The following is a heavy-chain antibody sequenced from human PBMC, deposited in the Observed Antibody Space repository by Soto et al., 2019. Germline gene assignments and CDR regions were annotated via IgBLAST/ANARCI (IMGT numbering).Heavy chain of an antibody. V-gene: IGHV1-18*01. CDR2: ISAYNGNT. CDR3: ARYCSGGSCYDYYYYGMDV. CDR1: GYTFTSYG. D-gene: IGHD2-15*01. J-gene: IGHJ6*02. Sequence: GASVKVSCTASGYTFTSYGISWVRQAPGQGLEWMGWISAYNGNTNYAQKLQGRVTMTTDTSTSTAYMELRSLRSDDTAVYYCARYCSGGSCYDYYYYGMDVWGQGTTVTVSS.